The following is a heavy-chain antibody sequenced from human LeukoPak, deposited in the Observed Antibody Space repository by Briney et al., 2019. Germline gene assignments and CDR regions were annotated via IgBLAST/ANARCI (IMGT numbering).Heavy chain of an antibody. D-gene: IGHD1-26*01. Sequence: GGSLRLSCAASGFTVSSNYMSWVRQAPGKGLEWVSVIYSGGNTYYAESVKGRFTISRDNSKNTLYLQMTSLGAEDTAVYYCAREVVVVGAIGGGFDYWGQGTLVTVSS. CDR1: GFTVSSNY. V-gene: IGHV3-53*01. CDR2: IYSGGNT. J-gene: IGHJ4*02. CDR3: AREVVVVGAIGGGFDY.